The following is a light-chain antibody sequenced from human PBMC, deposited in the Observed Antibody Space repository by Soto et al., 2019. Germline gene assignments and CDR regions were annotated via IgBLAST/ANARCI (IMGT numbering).Light chain of an antibody. J-gene: IGLJ2*01. V-gene: IGLV2-8*01. CDR2: EVY. CDR3: SSYVTSNVVV. CDR1: RDDVGGYNY. Sequence: QSALTQPPSASGSPGQSVTISCTGTRDDVGGYNYVSWFQHHPGKAPKLMIYEVYKRPSGVPARFSGSKSGNTASLTVSGLQAGDEDIYYCSSYVTSNVVVFGGGTKLTVL.